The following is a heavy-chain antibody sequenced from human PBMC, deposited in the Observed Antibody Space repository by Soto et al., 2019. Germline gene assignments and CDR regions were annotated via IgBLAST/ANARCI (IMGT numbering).Heavy chain of an antibody. CDR3: ARAPSYDSTGPPWGYYYGMDV. V-gene: IGHV3-33*01. CDR2: LWYDGSNE. J-gene: IGHJ6*02. D-gene: IGHD3-22*01. CDR1: GFTFSTYG. Sequence: VQVVESGGGVVQPGRSLRLSCAVSGFTFSTYGMHWVRQAPGKGLEWVAVLWYDGSNEYYADSVKGRFTISRDISKNTLYLQMNSLRAEDTAVYYCARAPSYDSTGPPWGYYYGMDVWGQGTTVTVSS.